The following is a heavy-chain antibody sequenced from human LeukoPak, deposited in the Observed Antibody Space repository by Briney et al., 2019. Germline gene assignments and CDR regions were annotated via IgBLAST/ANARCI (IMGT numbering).Heavy chain of an antibody. V-gene: IGHV1-2*02. CDR1: RYTLTGYY. CDR3: ARVGGASEQQLAAFDY. CDR2: INPNSGGT. Sequence: ASVQVSCKASRYTLTGYYMHRVRPAPGQALESMGWINPNSGGTNYPQKFQGRVTMTRDTSISTAYMELSRLRSDDTAVYYCARVGGASEQQLAAFDYWGRGTLVPVSS. D-gene: IGHD6-13*01. J-gene: IGHJ4*02.